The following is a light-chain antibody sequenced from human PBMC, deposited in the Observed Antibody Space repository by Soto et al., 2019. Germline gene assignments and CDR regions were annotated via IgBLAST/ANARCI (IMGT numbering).Light chain of an antibody. CDR3: QQYNNWWT. J-gene: IGKJ1*01. CDR2: GAS. Sequence: EIVLTQSPGTLSLSPGERAALSVRASQSVSSRRLAWYQQKPGQAPRLLIYGASTRATGIPARFSGSGSGTEFTLTISSLQSEDFAVYYCQQYNNWWTLGQGTKVEIK. CDR1: QSVSSR. V-gene: IGKV3-15*01.